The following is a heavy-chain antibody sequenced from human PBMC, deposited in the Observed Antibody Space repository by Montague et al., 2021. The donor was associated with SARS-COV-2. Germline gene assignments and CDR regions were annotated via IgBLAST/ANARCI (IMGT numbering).Heavy chain of an antibody. J-gene: IGHJ3*02. D-gene: IGHD3-10*01. CDR3: ARRGQGTMVRGVIISAFDI. Sequence: SDTLSLTCTVSGGSISSYYWSWIRQPPGKGLEWIGYTYYSGSTDYNPSLKSRVTISVDTSKNQFSLKLSSVTAADTAVYYCARRGQGTMVRGVIISAFDIWGQGTMVTVSS. CDR1: GGSISSYY. V-gene: IGHV4-59*08. CDR2: TYYSGST.